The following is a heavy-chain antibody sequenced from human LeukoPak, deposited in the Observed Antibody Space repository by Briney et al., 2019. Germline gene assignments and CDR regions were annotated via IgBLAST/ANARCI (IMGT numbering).Heavy chain of an antibody. J-gene: IGHJ6*03. CDR2: MNPNSGNA. CDR3: ARGGYDFWSGYHYYYYMDV. D-gene: IGHD3-3*01. Sequence: RASVKVSCKASGYTFTSYDINWVRQATGQGLEWMGWMNPNSGNAGYAQKFQGRVTMTRNTSISTAYMELSSLRSEDTAVYYCARGGYDFWSGYHYYYYMDVWGKGTTVTVSS. CDR1: GYTFTSYD. V-gene: IGHV1-8*01.